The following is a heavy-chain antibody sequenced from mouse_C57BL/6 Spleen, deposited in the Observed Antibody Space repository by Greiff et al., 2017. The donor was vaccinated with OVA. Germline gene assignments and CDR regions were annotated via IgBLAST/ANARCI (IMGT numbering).Heavy chain of an antibody. CDR3: ASRTTVVATPWYFDV. J-gene: IGHJ1*03. CDR1: GYSFTDYN. V-gene: IGHV1-39*01. D-gene: IGHD1-1*01. CDR2: INPNYGTT. Sequence: EVKLVESGPELVKPGASVKISCKASGYSFTDYNMNWVKQSNGKSLEWIGVINPNYGTTSYNQKFKGKATLTVDQSSSTAYMQLNSLTSEDSAVYYCASRTTVVATPWYFDVWGTGTTVTVSS.